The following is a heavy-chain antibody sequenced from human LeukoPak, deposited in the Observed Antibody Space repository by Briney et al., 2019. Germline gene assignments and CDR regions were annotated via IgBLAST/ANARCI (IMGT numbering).Heavy chain of an antibody. CDR1: GYTFTSYY. CDR2: INPSGGST. D-gene: IGHD2-8*01. V-gene: IGHV1-46*01. Sequence: GASVTVSCKASGYTFTSYYMHWVRQAPGQGLEWMGIINPSGGSTSYAQKSQGRVTMTRDTSTSTVYMELSSLRSEDTAVYYCARDRGPYCTNGVCYPPNNWFDPWGQGTLVTVSS. J-gene: IGHJ5*02. CDR3: ARDRGPYCTNGVCYPPNNWFDP.